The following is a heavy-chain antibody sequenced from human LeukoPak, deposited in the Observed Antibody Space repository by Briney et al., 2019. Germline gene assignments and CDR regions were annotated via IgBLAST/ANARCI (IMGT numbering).Heavy chain of an antibody. CDR2: INKDGSEK. Sequence: GGSLRLSCAASGFNFNRFWMSWVRQAPGKGLEWVAHINKDGSEKYYADSVRGRFTISRDNAKNSVSLQMNSLRAEDTAVYYCACRAITDRPYYLDFWGQGTLVTVSS. V-gene: IGHV3-7*05. D-gene: IGHD6-6*01. J-gene: IGHJ4*02. CDR1: GFNFNRFW. CDR3: ACRAITDRPYYLDF.